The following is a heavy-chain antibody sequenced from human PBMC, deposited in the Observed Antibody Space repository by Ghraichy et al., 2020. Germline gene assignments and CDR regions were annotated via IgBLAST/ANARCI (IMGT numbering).Heavy chain of an antibody. V-gene: IGHV1-18*01. D-gene: IGHD6-19*01. Sequence: ASVKVSCKTSGYTFTSHAISWVRQAPGQGLEWMGWISADTGNTKYAQKFQGRATMTTDTPTTTAYMDLRSLRSDDTAVYYCAAWRVAGRFEFWGQGTLITVSS. J-gene: IGHJ4*02. CDR2: ISADTGNT. CDR1: GYTFTSHA. CDR3: AAWRVAGRFEF.